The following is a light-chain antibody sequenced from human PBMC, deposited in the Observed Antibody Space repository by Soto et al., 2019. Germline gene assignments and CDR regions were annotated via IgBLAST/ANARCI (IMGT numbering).Light chain of an antibody. CDR3: QHYGSSIFT. CDR2: GAS. J-gene: IGKJ3*01. V-gene: IGKV3-20*01. Sequence: EIVLTQSPGTLSLSPGERATLSCRASQSVSSSFLAWYQQKPGQAPRLLTYGASSRATGIPDRFSGSGSGTDFTLTSSRLEPEDFAVYYCQHYGSSIFTFGPGTKVDIK. CDR1: QSVSSSF.